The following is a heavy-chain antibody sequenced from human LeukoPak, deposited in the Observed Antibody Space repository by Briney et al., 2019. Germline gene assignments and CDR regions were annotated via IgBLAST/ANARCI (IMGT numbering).Heavy chain of an antibody. CDR3: AKPQLQGAFDI. J-gene: IGHJ3*02. CDR1: GFTVSNSY. V-gene: IGHV3-53*01. CDR2: IYTGGST. Sequence: PGGSLRLSCAASGFTVSNSYMSWVRQAPGKGLEWVSIIYTGGSTYYVDSVKGRFTISRDNSKNTLYLQINSLRAEDTAVYYCAKPQLQGAFDIWGQGTMVKVSS. D-gene: IGHD1-14*01.